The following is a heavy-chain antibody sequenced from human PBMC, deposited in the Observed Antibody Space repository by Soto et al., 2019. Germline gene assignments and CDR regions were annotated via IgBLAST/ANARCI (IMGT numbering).Heavy chain of an antibody. CDR2: IYPGDSDT. CDR1: GYSFTSYW. Sequence: PGESLKISCKGSGYSFTSYWIGWVRQMPGKGLEWMGIIYPGDSDTRYSPSFQGQVTISADKSISTAYLQWSSLKASDTAMYYCARHLVVVVAASKFYYGMDVWGQGTTVTVSS. CDR3: ARHLVVVVAASKFYYGMDV. V-gene: IGHV5-51*01. J-gene: IGHJ6*02. D-gene: IGHD2-15*01.